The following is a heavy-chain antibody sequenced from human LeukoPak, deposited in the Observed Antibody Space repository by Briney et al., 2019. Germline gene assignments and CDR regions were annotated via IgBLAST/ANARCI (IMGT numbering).Heavy chain of an antibody. D-gene: IGHD5-12*01. CDR1: GITFTSYW. CDR3: ASAIRGRPY. J-gene: IGHJ4*02. CDR2: IKSDGNST. Sequence: GGSLRLSCAASGITFTSYWMYWVRQAPGKGLVCVSRIKSDGNSTTYADSVKGRFTISRDNAKNTLYLQMNSLRADDTAVYYCASAIRGRPYWGQGTLVTVSS. V-gene: IGHV3-74*01.